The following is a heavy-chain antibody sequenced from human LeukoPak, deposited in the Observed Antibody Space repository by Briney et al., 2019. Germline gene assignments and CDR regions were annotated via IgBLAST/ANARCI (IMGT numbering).Heavy chain of an antibody. CDR3: AKDQYYDSSGYYES. CDR1: GFTFSDYY. V-gene: IGHV3-69-1*01. D-gene: IGHD3-22*01. CDR2: ISSSSTI. Sequence: GGSLRLSCAASGFTFSDYYMNWVRQAPGKGLEWVSSISSSSTIYYADSVKGRFTISRDNAKNSLYLQMNSLRAEDAAVYYCAKDQYYDSSGYYESWGQGTLVTVSS. J-gene: IGHJ4*02.